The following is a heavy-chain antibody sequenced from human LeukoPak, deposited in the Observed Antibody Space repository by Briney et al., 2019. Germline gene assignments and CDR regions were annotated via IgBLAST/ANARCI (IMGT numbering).Heavy chain of an antibody. V-gene: IGHV1-2*02. J-gene: IGHJ6*03. CDR3: ARVRIPVIAAAGTGRYYYYYMDV. D-gene: IGHD6-13*01. Sequence: ASVKVSCKASGYTFTGYYMHWVRQAPGQGLEWMGWINPNSGGTNYAQKFQGRVTMTRDTSISTAYMELSRLRSDDTAVYYCARVRIPVIAAAGTGRYYYYYMDVWGKGTTVTISS. CDR1: GYTFTGYY. CDR2: INPNSGGT.